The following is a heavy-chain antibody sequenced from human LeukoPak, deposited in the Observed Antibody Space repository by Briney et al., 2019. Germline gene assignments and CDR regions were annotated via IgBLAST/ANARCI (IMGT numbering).Heavy chain of an antibody. CDR3: ASGLYPAYSHYYDSSGYGY. V-gene: IGHV4-39*07. CDR1: GGSISSSSYY. Sequence: SETLSLTCTVSGGSISSSSYYWGWIRQPPGKGLEWIGSIYYSGSTYYNPSLKSRVTISVDTSKNQFSLKLSSVTAADTAVYYCASGLYPAYSHYYDSSGYGYWGQGTLVTVSS. CDR2: IYYSGST. D-gene: IGHD3-22*01. J-gene: IGHJ4*02.